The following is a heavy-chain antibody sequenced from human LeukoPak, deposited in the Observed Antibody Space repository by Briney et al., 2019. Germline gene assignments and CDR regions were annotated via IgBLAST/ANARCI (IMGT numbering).Heavy chain of an antibody. J-gene: IGHJ4*03. CDR1: GYSFTNYW. D-gene: IGHD6-19*01. CDR3: ARGGSGWYFDY. CDR2: IYTVDSDT. Sequence: GESLKISCKGSGYSFTNYWISWVRQMPGKGLEYMGIIYTVDSDTKYNPSFQGQVTISVDKSINTAYLQWTSLKASDTAMYYCARGGSGWYFDYWGHGSLVTVSS. V-gene: IGHV5-51*01.